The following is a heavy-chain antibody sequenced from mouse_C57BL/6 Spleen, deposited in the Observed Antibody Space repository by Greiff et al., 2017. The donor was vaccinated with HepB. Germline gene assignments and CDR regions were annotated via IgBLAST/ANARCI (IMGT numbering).Heavy chain of an antibody. CDR1: GYTFTSYW. V-gene: IGHV1-74*01. CDR3: AMLSYYYGSCPFAY. J-gene: IGHJ3*01. Sequence: QVQLQQPGAELVKPGASVKVSCKASGYTFTSYWMHWVKQRPGQGLEWIGRIHPSVSDTNYNQKFKGKATLTVDKSSSPAYMQLSSLTSEDSAVYYCAMLSYYYGSCPFAYWGQGTLVTVSA. D-gene: IGHD1-1*01. CDR2: IHPSVSDT.